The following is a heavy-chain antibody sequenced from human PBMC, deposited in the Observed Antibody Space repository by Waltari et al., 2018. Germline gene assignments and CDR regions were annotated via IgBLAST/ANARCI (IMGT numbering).Heavy chain of an antibody. CDR1: GFTVSSNY. D-gene: IGHD6-19*01. Sequence: EVQRVESGGGLVQPGGSLRLSCAASGFTVSSNYMSWVRQAPGKGLEWVSVIYSGGSTYYADSVKGRFTISRDNSKNTLYLQMNSLRAEDTAVYYCARGGYSSGWYYFDYWGQGTLVTVSS. V-gene: IGHV3-66*02. CDR2: IYSGGST. J-gene: IGHJ4*02. CDR3: ARGGYSSGWYYFDY.